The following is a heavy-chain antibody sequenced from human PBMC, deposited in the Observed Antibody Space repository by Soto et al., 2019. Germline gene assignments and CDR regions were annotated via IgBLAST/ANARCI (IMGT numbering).Heavy chain of an antibody. J-gene: IGHJ6*02. CDR2: IDYSGST. CDR1: GGSISSYY. Sequence: SETLSLTCTVSGGSISSYYWSWIRQPPGKRLEWIGYIDYSGSTNYKSSLKSRVTISVDTSKNQFYLRLSSVTAADTAVYYCARYCASTSCHPHYYYGMAVWGQGTTATVSS. CDR3: ARYCASTSCHPHYYYGMAV. D-gene: IGHD2-2*01. V-gene: IGHV4-59*01.